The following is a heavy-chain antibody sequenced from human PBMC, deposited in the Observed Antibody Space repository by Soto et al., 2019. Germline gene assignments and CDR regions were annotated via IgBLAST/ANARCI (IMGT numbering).Heavy chain of an antibody. V-gene: IGHV1-69*13. Sequence: GASVKVSCKASGGTFSSYAISWVRQAPGQGLEWMGGIIPIFGTANYAQKFQGRVTITADESTSTAYMELSSLRSEDTAVYYCARDPATVVTSGYYYGMDVWGQGTTVTVSS. J-gene: IGHJ6*02. CDR2: IIPIFGTA. CDR1: GGTFSSYA. D-gene: IGHD4-17*01. CDR3: ARDPATVVTSGYYYGMDV.